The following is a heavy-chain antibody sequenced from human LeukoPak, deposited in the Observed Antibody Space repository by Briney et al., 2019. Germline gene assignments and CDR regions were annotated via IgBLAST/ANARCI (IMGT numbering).Heavy chain of an antibody. CDR3: ARAPLEDYDFWSGPEDY. CDR1: GGTFSNFA. Sequence: ASVKVSCKASGGTFSNFAFSWVRQAPGQGLQWVGRIIPIFGTANYAQKFQGRVTITTDESTSTAYMELSSLRSEDTAVYYCARAPLEDYDFWSGPEDYWGQGTLVTVSS. CDR2: IIPIFGTA. D-gene: IGHD3-3*01. J-gene: IGHJ4*02. V-gene: IGHV1-69*05.